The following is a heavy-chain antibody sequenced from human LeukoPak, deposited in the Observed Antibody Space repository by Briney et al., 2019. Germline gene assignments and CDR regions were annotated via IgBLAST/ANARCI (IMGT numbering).Heavy chain of an antibody. Sequence: GESLQISCKGSGYSFTSYWIGWVRAGPGKGLEWVGIIYPGDSDTRESPSFQRHVTISAHKSIRTAYLQWSSLKPSDTAMYYCARAYYSSYYIDVWGKGTTVTVSS. V-gene: IGHV5-51*01. CDR2: IYPGDSDT. CDR3: ARAYYSSYYIDV. J-gene: IGHJ6*03. CDR1: GYSFTSYW.